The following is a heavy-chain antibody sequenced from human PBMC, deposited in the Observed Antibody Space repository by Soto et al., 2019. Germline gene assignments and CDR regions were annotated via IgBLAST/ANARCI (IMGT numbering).Heavy chain of an antibody. Sequence: SETLSLTCTVSGGSMRNVYWSWIRQPPGERLEWIGFIFHSGNAKYNPSLKSRVTISIDTSKSQFSLSLDSVTAADTAVYFCARAHAPTLPFDYWGLGTLVTVS. CDR3: ARAHAPTLPFDY. J-gene: IGHJ4*01. V-gene: IGHV4-59*01. CDR2: IFHSGNA. CDR1: GGSMRNVY. D-gene: IGHD2-15*01.